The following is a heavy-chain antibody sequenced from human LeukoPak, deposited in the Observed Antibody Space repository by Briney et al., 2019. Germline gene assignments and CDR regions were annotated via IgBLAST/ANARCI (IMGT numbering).Heavy chain of an antibody. V-gene: IGHV4-34*01. CDR2: INHSGST. CDR3: ARAGVGATTLDY. CDR1: GGSISGYY. Sequence: SETLSLTCTVSGGSISGYYWSWIRQPPGKGLEWIGEINHSGSTNYNPSLKSRVTISVDTSKNQFSLKLSSVTAADTAVYYCARAGVGATTLDYWGQGTLVTVSS. D-gene: IGHD1-26*01. J-gene: IGHJ4*02.